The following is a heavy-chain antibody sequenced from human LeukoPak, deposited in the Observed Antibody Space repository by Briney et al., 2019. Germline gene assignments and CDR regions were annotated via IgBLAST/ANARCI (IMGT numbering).Heavy chain of an antibody. CDR3: AFDYYDSSGYSDY. D-gene: IGHD3-22*01. CDR2: IIPILGIA. J-gene: IGHJ4*02. CDR1: GGTFSSYT. V-gene: IGHV1-69*02. Sequence: SVKVSCKASGGTFSSYTISWVRQAPGQGLEWMGRIIPILGIANYAQKFQGRVTITADKSTSTAYMELSSLRSEDMAVYYCAFDYYDSSGYSDYWGQGTLVTVSS.